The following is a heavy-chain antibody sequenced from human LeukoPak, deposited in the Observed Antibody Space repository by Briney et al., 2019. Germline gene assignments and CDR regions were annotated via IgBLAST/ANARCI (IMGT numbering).Heavy chain of an antibody. Sequence: GGSLRLSCAASGFTFSSYAMSWVRQAPGKGLEWVSAISGSGGSTYYADSVKGRFTISRDNAKNSLYLQMNSLRAEDTAVYYCARGYYGSGSYPCFDYWGQGTLVTVSS. CDR2: ISGSGGST. J-gene: IGHJ4*02. D-gene: IGHD3-10*01. CDR3: ARGYYGSGSYPCFDY. V-gene: IGHV3-23*01. CDR1: GFTFSSYA.